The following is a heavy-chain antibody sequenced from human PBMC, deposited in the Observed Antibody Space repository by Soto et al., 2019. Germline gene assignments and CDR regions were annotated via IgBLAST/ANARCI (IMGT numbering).Heavy chain of an antibody. J-gene: IGHJ5*02. CDR2: IYYSGST. V-gene: IGHV4-31*03. CDR1: GGSISSDGYY. Sequence: PSETLSLTCTVSGGSISSDGYYWSWIRQHPGKGLEWIGYIYYSGSTYYNPSLKSRVTISVDTSKNQFSLKLSSVTAADTAVYYCARKREGLFDPWGQGTLVTVSS. CDR3: ARKREGLFDP.